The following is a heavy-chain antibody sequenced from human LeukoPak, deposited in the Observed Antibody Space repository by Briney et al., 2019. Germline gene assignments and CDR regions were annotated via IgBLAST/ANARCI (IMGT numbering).Heavy chain of an antibody. CDR3: ARHAEEGFDAFDI. Sequence: SETLSLTCTVSGGSISSGAYYWRWLRQPPGKGLEWIGYIYYGGRTYYKPSLRSRVTIPVDRSRNQFSLKLTSVTAADTAGYYCARHAEEGFDAFDIWGQGTMVTVSS. CDR2: IYYGGRT. J-gene: IGHJ3*02. V-gene: IGHV4-30-4*01. CDR1: GGSISSGAYY.